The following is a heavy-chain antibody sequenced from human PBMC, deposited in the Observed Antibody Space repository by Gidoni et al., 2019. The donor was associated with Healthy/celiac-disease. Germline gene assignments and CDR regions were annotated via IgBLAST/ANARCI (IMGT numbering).Heavy chain of an antibody. CDR1: GFPVSSYG. V-gene: IGHV3-33*01. CDR2: IWYDGRTK. CDR3: ARDLRAGYSYGPFDY. J-gene: IGHJ4*02. Sequence: VQLVESGGGVVQPGRSRRLYCAASGFPVSSYGMHWVRPAQGKGLALWPFIWYDGRTKFYADSVKGRFPISRDNSKNTLFLQMNSLLAEDTAVYYCARDLRAGYSYGPFDYWGQGTLVTVSS. D-gene: IGHD5-18*01.